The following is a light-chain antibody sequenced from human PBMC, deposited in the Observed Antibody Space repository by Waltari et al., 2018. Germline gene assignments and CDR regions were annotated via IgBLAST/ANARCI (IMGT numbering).Light chain of an antibody. CDR1: QSIGRK. Sequence: DIQMTQSPSSLSASVGDRVTITCRASQSIGRKLNWYQQKPGKAPNLLVYAASTLQSGTPSRFSGRSSGTDFTLTISSLQPDDSATYYCQQSSTIPYSFGQGTKVEIK. CDR2: AAS. J-gene: IGKJ2*03. V-gene: IGKV1-39*01. CDR3: QQSSTIPYS.